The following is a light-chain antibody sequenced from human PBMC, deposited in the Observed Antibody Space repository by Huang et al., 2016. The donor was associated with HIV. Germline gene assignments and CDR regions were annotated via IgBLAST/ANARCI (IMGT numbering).Light chain of an antibody. CDR2: AAS. J-gene: IGKJ4*01. CDR1: QGISSF. Sequence: IQLTQSPSSLSASVGDRVTITCRASQGISSFLAWYQQKPWKAPKLLSYAASTLQSGVPSRCSGSGSGTDFTLTISSLQPEDFATYYCQQLNTYPPAFGGGTKVEI. V-gene: IGKV1-9*01. CDR3: QQLNTYPPA.